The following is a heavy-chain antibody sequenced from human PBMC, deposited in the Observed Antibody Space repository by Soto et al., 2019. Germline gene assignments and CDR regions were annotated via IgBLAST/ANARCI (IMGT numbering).Heavy chain of an antibody. CDR3: AKDIGQWERPTGYYYYGMDV. J-gene: IGHJ6*01. V-gene: IGHV3-9*01. D-gene: IGHD1-26*01. CDR2: ISWNSGSI. Sequence: GGSLRHSYAASGFTFDDYAMHWVRHAPGKGLEWVSGISWNSGSIGYADSVKGRFTISRDNAKNSLYLQMNSLRAEDTALYYCAKDIGQWERPTGYYYYGMDVWGQGTTVTVSS. CDR1: GFTFDDYA.